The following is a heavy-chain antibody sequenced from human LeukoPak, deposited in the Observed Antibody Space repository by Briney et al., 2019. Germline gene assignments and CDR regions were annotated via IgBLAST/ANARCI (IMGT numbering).Heavy chain of an antibody. Sequence: QASETLSLTCNVSGDSVSNYYWSWIRQPPGKGHEWIGYFYYSGSTNYNPSLKSRVTISVDTSKNQFSLKLSSVTAADTAVYYCARYYGSGSYYFDYWGQGTLVTVSS. CDR2: FYYSGST. CDR1: GDSVSNYY. J-gene: IGHJ4*02. CDR3: ARYYGSGSYYFDY. D-gene: IGHD3-10*01. V-gene: IGHV4-59*02.